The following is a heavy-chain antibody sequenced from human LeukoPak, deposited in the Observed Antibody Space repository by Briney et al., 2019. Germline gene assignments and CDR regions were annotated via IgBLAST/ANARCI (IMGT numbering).Heavy chain of an antibody. Sequence: PGGSLRLSCAASGFTFDVYAMHWVRQAPGKGLEWVSGISWNSGSIGYADSVKGRFTISRDNAKNSLYLQMNSLRAEDTALYYCVPWGPLVNYWGQGTLVTVSS. J-gene: IGHJ4*02. CDR1: GFTFDVYA. D-gene: IGHD3-16*02. V-gene: IGHV3-9*01. CDR2: ISWNSGSI. CDR3: VPWGPLVNY.